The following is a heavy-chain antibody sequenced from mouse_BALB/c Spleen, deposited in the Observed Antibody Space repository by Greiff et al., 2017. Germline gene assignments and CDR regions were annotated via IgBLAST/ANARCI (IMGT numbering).Heavy chain of an antibody. CDR2: INPYNGDT. CDR1: GYSFTGYF. Sequence: VQLQQSGPELVKPGASVKISCKASGYSFTGYFMNWVMQSHGKSLEWIGRINPYNGDTFYNQKFKGKATLTVDKSSSTAHMELRSLASEDSAVYYCARRGNYLYDFDYWGQGTTLTVAS. D-gene: IGHD2-1*01. J-gene: IGHJ2*01. V-gene: IGHV1-20*02. CDR3: ARRGNYLYDFDY.